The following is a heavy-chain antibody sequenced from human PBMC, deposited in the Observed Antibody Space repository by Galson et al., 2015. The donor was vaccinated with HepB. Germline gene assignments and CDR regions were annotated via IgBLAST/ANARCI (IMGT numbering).Heavy chain of an antibody. J-gene: IGHJ4*02. Sequence: SLRLSCAVSGFTFSDYRMNWVRQAPGKGLEWISYISRCSIVIYYADFVKGRFTISRDNAKNLLYLQMNSLTDEDTAVYYCTRDFAEMATDYWGQGTMVTVSS. CDR2: ISRCSIVI. CDR3: TRDFAEMATDY. V-gene: IGHV3-48*02. D-gene: IGHD5-24*01. CDR1: GFTFSDYR.